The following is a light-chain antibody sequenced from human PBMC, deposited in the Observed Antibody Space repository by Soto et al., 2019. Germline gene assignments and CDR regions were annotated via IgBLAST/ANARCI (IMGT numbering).Light chain of an antibody. CDR2: KAS. Sequence: IQMTQSPSFLSASVGARVPFNSRASQNISHYVHWHQQKSGKAPELMIYKASTLKSGVPSRFSGSGSGTEFTLTISSLQPDDFATYYCQHYNSYSEAFGQGTKVDIK. CDR1: QNISHY. J-gene: IGKJ1*01. CDR3: QHYNSYSEA. V-gene: IGKV1-5*03.